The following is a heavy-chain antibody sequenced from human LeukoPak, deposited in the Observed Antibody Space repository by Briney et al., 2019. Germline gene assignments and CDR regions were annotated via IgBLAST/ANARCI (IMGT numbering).Heavy chain of an antibody. CDR3: AKDFRIGYSAHFDY. CDR2: IYENGGTT. D-gene: IGHD2-21*01. J-gene: IGHJ4*02. CDR1: GFTFRSHA. Sequence: GGSLRLSCVASGFTFRSHAMSWVRQAPEKGLEFVAGIYENGGTTYYADSVKGRFSISRDNSKNTLYLQMDSLRGEDTAVYYCAKDFRIGYSAHFDYWGQGALVTVSS. V-gene: IGHV3-23*01.